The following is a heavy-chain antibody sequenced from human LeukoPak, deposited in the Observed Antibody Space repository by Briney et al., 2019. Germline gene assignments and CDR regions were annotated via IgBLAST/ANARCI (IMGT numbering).Heavy chain of an antibody. CDR2: IIPIFGTA. V-gene: IGHV1-69*05. Sequence: SVKVSCKASGGTFISYAISWVRQAPGQGLEWMGRIIPIFGTANYAQKFQGRVTITTDESTSTAYMELSSLRSEDTAVYYCARDSSGYYEYYWYFDLWGRGTLVTVSS. D-gene: IGHD3-22*01. CDR1: GGTFISYA. CDR3: ARDSSGYYEYYWYFDL. J-gene: IGHJ2*01.